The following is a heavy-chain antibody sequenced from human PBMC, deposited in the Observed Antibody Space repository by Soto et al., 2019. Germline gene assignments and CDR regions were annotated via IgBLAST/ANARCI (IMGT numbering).Heavy chain of an antibody. Sequence: QVQLLESGPGLVKHSETLSLTCTVSGGYISSYYWSWIRQPPGKGLEWIGYIYHSGSSNYNPSLKSRVTILLDTSQNHLYLKLSSVTAADTAVYYCARQRSVVVTPWLFDPWGQGTLVTGSS. CDR1: GGYISSYY. CDR2: IYHSGSS. J-gene: IGHJ5*02. D-gene: IGHD2-15*01. V-gene: IGHV4-59*08. CDR3: ARQRSVVVTPWLFDP.